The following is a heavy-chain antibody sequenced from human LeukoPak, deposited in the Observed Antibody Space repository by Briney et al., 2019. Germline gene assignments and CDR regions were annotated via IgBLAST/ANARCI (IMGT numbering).Heavy chain of an antibody. CDR1: GGSISSSSYY. J-gene: IGHJ4*02. Sequence: SETLSLTCTVSGGSISSSSYYWGWIRQPPGKGLEWIGSIYYSGSTYYNPSLKSRVTISVGTSKNQFSLKLSSVTAADTAVYYCARLSFDSSSFLDYWGQGTLVTVSS. CDR2: IYYSGST. CDR3: ARLSFDSSSFLDY. D-gene: IGHD6-13*01. V-gene: IGHV4-39*01.